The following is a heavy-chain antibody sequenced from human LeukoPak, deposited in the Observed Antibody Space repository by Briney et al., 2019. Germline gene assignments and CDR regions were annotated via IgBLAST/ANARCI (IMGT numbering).Heavy chain of an antibody. V-gene: IGHV1-2*02. Sequence: ASVKVSCKASGYTFTGYYMHWVRQAPGQGVEWMGWINPNSGGTNYAQKFQGRVTMTRDTSISTAYMELSRLRSDDTAVYYCARQRESIHSSGWYPQSGTLVYWGQGTLVTVSS. CDR2: INPNSGGT. CDR3: ARQRESIHSSGWYPQSGTLVY. D-gene: IGHD6-19*01. J-gene: IGHJ4*02. CDR1: GYTFTGYY.